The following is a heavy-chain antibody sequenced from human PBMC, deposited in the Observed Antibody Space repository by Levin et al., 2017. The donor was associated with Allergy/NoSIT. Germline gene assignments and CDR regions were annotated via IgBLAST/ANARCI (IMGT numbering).Heavy chain of an antibody. J-gene: IGHJ4*02. CDR3: ARDYLSGVATISH. V-gene: IGHV3-21*01. CDR1: GFTFSSYS. D-gene: IGHD5-24*01. CDR2: ISSSSSYI. Sequence: GGSLRLSCAASGFTFSSYSMNWVRQAPGKGLEWVSSISSSSSYIYYADSVKGRFTISRDNAKNSLYLQMNSLRAEDTAVYYCARDYLSGVATISHWGQGTLVTVSS.